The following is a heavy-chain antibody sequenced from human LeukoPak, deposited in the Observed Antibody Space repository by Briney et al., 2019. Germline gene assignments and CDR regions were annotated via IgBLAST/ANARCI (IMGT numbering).Heavy chain of an antibody. Sequence: SETLSLTCAVYGGSFGGYYWSWIRQPPGEGLEWIGEISHSASTNYNPSPKSRVTISVDPSKNQFSLKLSSVTAADTAVYYCAAQYSGYVRLDYWGQGTLVTVSP. CDR3: AAQYSGYVRLDY. CDR1: GGSFGGYY. CDR2: ISHSAST. V-gene: IGHV4-34*01. D-gene: IGHD5-12*01. J-gene: IGHJ4*02.